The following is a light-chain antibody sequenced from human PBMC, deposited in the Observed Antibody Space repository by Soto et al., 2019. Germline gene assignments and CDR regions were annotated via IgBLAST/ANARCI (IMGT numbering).Light chain of an antibody. CDR3: QQRSNWPPIT. J-gene: IGKJ5*01. V-gene: IGKV3-11*01. Sequence: EIVMTQSPATVSLSPGERATLSCRASQSVSSSLAWYQQKPGQAPRLLIYDASNRATGIPARFSGSGSGTDFTLTISSLEPEDFAVYYCQQRSNWPPITFGQGTRLEIK. CDR2: DAS. CDR1: QSVSSS.